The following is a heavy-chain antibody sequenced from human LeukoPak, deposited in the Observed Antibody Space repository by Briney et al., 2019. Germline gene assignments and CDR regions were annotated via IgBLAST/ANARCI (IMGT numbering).Heavy chain of an antibody. Sequence: KPSETLSLTCTVSGGSINSYYWSWIRQPAGKGLEWIGHIYTPGSTKYNPSLKSRVTMSVDTSKNQFSLKLSSVTAADTAVYYCARDVYEQWLPGAFDYWGQGTLVTVSS. D-gene: IGHD6-19*01. CDR1: GGSINSYY. CDR3: ARDVYEQWLPGAFDY. CDR2: IYTPGST. V-gene: IGHV4-4*07. J-gene: IGHJ4*02.